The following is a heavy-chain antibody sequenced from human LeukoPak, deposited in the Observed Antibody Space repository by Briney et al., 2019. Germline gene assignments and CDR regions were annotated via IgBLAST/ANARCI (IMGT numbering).Heavy chain of an antibody. CDR2: IKQDGSEK. V-gene: IGHV3-7*01. D-gene: IGHD1-26*01. CDR3: ARPESGPVKLNY. CDR1: GFTFSSYG. J-gene: IGHJ4*02. Sequence: GGSLRLSCAASGFTFSSYGMHWVRQAPGKGLEWVANIKQDGSEKYYVDSVKGRFTISRDNAKNSLYLQMNSLRAEDTAVYYCARPESGPVKLNYWGQGTLVTVSS.